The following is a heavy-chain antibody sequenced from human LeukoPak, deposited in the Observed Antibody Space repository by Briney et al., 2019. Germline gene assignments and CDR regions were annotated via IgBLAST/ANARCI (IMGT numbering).Heavy chain of an antibody. CDR3: ARGQGAFDI. Sequence: PSETLSLTCAVYGGSFSGYYWSWVRQPPGKGLEWVGEINHSGSTNYNPSLKSRVTISVDTSKNQFSLKLSSVTAADTAVYYCARGQGAFDIWGQGTMVTASS. V-gene: IGHV4-34*01. CDR2: INHSGST. J-gene: IGHJ3*02. CDR1: GGSFSGYY.